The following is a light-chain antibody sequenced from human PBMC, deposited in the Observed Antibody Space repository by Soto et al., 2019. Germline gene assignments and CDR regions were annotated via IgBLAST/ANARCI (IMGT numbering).Light chain of an antibody. Sequence: EIVLTQPPGTLSLSPGERAPLSCRARQSVSSSYLAWYQQKPGQAPRLLIYGASSRATGIPDRFSGSVSGTGFTLTISRLEPEDFAVYYCQQYGSSPPWTFGQGTKVDI. CDR3: QQYGSSPPWT. CDR1: QSVSSSY. CDR2: GAS. J-gene: IGKJ1*01. V-gene: IGKV3-20*01.